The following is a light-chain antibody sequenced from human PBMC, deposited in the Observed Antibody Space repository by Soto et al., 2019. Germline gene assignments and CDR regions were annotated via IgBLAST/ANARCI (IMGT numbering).Light chain of an antibody. V-gene: IGKV1-12*01. CDR2: AAS. CDR3: QQASTFPPT. J-gene: IGKJ4*01. Sequence: DIQLTQSPSSVSASVGDRVTISCRASQGTGSWLAWYQQKPGKAPNLLIFAASTLQSGVPSRFSGSGSGTDFALTIGSLQPEDFATYYCQQASTFPPTFGGGTKVDIK. CDR1: QGTGSW.